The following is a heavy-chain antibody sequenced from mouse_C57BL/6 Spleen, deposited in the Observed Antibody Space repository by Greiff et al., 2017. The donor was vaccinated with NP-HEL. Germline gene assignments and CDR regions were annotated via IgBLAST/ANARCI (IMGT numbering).Heavy chain of an antibody. CDR2: IDPEDGET. CDR3: ASLEDLYYFDY. J-gene: IGHJ2*01. CDR1: GFNIKAYY. D-gene: IGHD6-1*01. V-gene: IGHV14-2*01. Sequence: EVQLQESGAELVKPGASVKLSCTASGFNIKAYYMHWVKQRTEQGLEWIGRIDPEDGETKYAPKFPGKATITADTSSNTAYLQLSSLTSADAAVYYCASLEDLYYFDYWGQGTTLTVSS.